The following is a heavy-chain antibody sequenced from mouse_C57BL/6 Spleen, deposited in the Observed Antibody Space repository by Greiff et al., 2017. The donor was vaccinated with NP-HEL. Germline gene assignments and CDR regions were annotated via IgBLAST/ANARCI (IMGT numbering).Heavy chain of an antibody. V-gene: IGHV1-72*01. CDR2: IDPYSGGT. J-gene: IGHJ4*01. Sequence: VQLQQPGAELVKPGASVKLSCKASGYTFTSYWMHWVKQRPGRGLEWIGRIDPYSGGTKYNEKFKSKATLTVDKPSSTAYMQLSSLTSEDSAVEYCARERGKRRLSMDYWGQGTSVTVSS. CDR1: GYTFTSYW. CDR3: ARERGKRRLSMDY. D-gene: IGHD3-2*02.